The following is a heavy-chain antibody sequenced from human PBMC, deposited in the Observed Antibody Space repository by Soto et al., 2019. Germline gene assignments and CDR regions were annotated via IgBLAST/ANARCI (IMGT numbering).Heavy chain of an antibody. Sequence: GGSLRLSCAASGFTFSSYAMSWVRQAPGKGLAWVSTISDSGNSTYSADSVKGRFIISRDNSKNTLYLELNNLSAEDTAQYNGAKDQGVELVPLATVDWFDPWGQGSVVTVSS. D-gene: IGHD3-10*01. CDR3: AKDQGVELVPLATVDWFDP. J-gene: IGHJ5*02. V-gene: IGHV3-23*01. CDR2: ISDSGNST. CDR1: GFTFSSYA.